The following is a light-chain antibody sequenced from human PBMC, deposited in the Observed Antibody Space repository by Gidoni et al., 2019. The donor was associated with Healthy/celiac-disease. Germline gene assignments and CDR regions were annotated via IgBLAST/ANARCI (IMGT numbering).Light chain of an antibody. CDR2: DAS. CDR3: QQYNSYSLT. V-gene: IGKV1-5*01. J-gene: IGKJ4*01. Sequence: DIQMTQSPSTLSASVGDRGTFTCRASQSISSWLAWYQQKPGKAPKLLIYDASSLESEVPSRFSGSGSGTEFTLTISSLQPDDFATYYCQQYNSYSLTFGGGTKVEIK. CDR1: QSISSW.